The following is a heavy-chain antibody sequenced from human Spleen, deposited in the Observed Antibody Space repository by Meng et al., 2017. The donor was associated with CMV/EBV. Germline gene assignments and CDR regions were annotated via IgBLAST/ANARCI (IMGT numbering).Heavy chain of an antibody. CDR1: GFSLSTSGMG. D-gene: IGHD2-15*01. V-gene: IGHV2-5*02. J-gene: IGHJ4*02. CDR2: IYWDDDK. CDR3: AHRDYCSGGTCTFDY. Sequence: QITLKESGPTLVKPTQTLTLPCTFSGFSLSTSGMGVGWIRQPPGKALEWLALIYWDDDKRYSPSLKSRPTITKDTSKNQVVLTMTNMDPVDTATYYCAHRDYCSGGTCTFDYWGQGTLVTVSS.